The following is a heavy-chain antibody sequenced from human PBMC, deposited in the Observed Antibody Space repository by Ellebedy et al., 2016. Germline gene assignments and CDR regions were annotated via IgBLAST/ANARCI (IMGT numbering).Heavy chain of an antibody. V-gene: IGHV4-59*13. J-gene: IGHJ4*02. CDR2: IHYTGST. D-gene: IGHD5-24*01. Sequence: SETLSLXXTVSSGSISNFQWTWIRQSPGKGLEWIGNIHYTGSTSYNPSLKSRVIMSVDTSKNQFSLRLNSVTSADTAVYYCARDNGWLGYFDLWGQGTLVTVSS. CDR1: SGSISNFQ. CDR3: ARDNGWLGYFDL.